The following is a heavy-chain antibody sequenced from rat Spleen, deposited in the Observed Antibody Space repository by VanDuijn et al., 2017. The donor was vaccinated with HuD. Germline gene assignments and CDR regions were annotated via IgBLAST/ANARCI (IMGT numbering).Heavy chain of an antibody. D-gene: IGHD1-9*01. V-gene: IGHV3-3*01. CDR2: INGAGST. CDR3: TRHGYNSYFDY. CDR1: GYSITSSYR. Sequence: EVQLQESGPGLVKPSQSLSLTCSVTGYSITSSYRWNWIRKFPGNKLEWMGYINGAGSTSYHPSLKSRISITRDTSKNQFFLQLNSVTADDTATYYCTRHGYNSYFDYWGQGVMVTVSS. J-gene: IGHJ2*01.